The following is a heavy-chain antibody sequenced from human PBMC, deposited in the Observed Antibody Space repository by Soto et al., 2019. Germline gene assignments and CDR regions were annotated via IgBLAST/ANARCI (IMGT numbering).Heavy chain of an antibody. CDR2: ISGSGGST. Sequence: EVQLLESGGGLVQPGGSLRLSCAASGFTFSSYAMSWVRQAPGKGLEWVSAISGSGGSTYYADSVKGRFTISRDNSTNPLYLQMNSLRAEDTAVEYCAKELGRYSFGSCGQGTLGTFSA. CDR3: AKELGRYSFGS. J-gene: IGHJ4*02. D-gene: IGHD3-10*01. CDR1: GFTFSSYA. V-gene: IGHV3-23*01.